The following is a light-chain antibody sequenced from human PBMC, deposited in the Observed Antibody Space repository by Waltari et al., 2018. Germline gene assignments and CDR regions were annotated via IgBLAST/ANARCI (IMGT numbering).Light chain of an antibody. V-gene: IGLV2-11*02. Sequence: QSALTQPRSVSGSPGQSVTIYCTGTSRDVGGYNYGSWYQPHPGKAPKLMIYDVSKRPSGVPDRFSGSKSGNTASLTISGLQAEDEADYYCCSYAGSYTFVVFGGGTKLTVL. J-gene: IGLJ2*01. CDR3: CSYAGSYTFVV. CDR1: SRDVGGYNY. CDR2: DVS.